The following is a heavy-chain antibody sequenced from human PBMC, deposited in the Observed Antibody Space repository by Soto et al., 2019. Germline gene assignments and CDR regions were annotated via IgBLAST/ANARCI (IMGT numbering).Heavy chain of an antibody. J-gene: IGHJ6*02. D-gene: IGHD4-17*01. CDR3: ATPYGDYSYYGMDI. V-gene: IGHV1-24*01. Sequence: GASVKVSCKVSGYTLTELSMHWVRQAPGKGLEWMGGFDPEDGETIYAQKFQGRVTMTGDTSTDTAYMELSSLRSEDTAVYYCATPYGDYSYYGMDIWGQGTTVTVSS. CDR2: FDPEDGET. CDR1: GYTLTELS.